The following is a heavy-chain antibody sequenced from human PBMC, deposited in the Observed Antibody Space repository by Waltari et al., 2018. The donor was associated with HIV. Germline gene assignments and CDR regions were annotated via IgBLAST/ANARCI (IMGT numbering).Heavy chain of an antibody. Sequence: EVQLVESGGGLVQPGGSLRLSCSASGFTFSSTWMHWFRQAPGKGLVWVSGINRDGSTIRYADSVKGRFTISRDNAKNTLYLQMNSLRAEDTALYYCARGQYYSMDVWGQGTTVTVSS. J-gene: IGHJ6*02. CDR3: ARGQYYSMDV. D-gene: IGHD3-10*01. CDR1: GFTFSSTW. V-gene: IGHV3-74*01. CDR2: INRDGSTI.